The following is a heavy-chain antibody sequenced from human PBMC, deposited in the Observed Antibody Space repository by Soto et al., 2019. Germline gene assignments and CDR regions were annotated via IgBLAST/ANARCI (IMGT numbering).Heavy chain of an antibody. Sequence: EVQLVESGGGLVKPGGSLRLSCAASGFTFSSYSMNWVRQAPGKGLEWVSSISSSGSYIYYADSVKGRFTISRDNAKNSVYRQMNRLRAEETGVYCCVRAPRCGGKSDFDFWGQGTLVTVSS. D-gene: IGHD2-15*01. CDR2: ISSSGSYI. CDR1: GFTFSSYS. V-gene: IGHV3-21*01. J-gene: IGHJ4*01. CDR3: VRAPRCGGKSDFDF.